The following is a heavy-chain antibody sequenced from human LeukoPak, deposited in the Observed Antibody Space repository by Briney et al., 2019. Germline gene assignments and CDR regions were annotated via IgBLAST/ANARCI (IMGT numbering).Heavy chain of an antibody. J-gene: IGHJ6*03. CDR2: INPNSGGT. V-gene: IGHV1-2*02. Sequence: ASVKVSCKASGYTFTGYYMHWVRQAPGQGLEWMGWINPNSGGTNYAQKFQGRVTMTRDTSVSTAYMELSRLRSDDTAVYYCAGRYCSGGSCYSVRRYYYYMDVWGKGTTVTVSS. CDR3: AGRYCSGGSCYSVRRYYYYMDV. D-gene: IGHD2-15*01. CDR1: GYTFTGYY.